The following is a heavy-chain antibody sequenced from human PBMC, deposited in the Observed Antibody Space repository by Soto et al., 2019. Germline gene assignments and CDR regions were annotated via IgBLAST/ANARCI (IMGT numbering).Heavy chain of an antibody. CDR1: GFTFSSYW. V-gene: IGHV3-74*01. CDR2: IKSDGSST. J-gene: IGHJ4*02. Sequence: GALRLSCAASGFTFSSYWMHWVRQAPGKGLMWVSRIKSDGSSTNYADSVKGRFTISRDNAKNTLYLQMNSLRAEDTAVYYCTRGRWELLPFDCWGQGTLVTVSS. CDR3: TRGRWELLPFDC. D-gene: IGHD1-26*01.